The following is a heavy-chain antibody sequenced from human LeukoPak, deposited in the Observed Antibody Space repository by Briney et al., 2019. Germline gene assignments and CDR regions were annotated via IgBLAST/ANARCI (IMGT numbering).Heavy chain of an antibody. CDR1: GYTFTGYY. Sequence: ASVKVSCNASGYTFTGYYMHWVRQAPGQGLKWMGWINPNSGGTNYAQKFQGRVTMTRDTSISTAYMELSRLRSDDTAVYYCARAESVVPAAMDWFDPWGQGTLVTVSS. V-gene: IGHV1-2*02. CDR3: ARAESVVPAAMDWFDP. D-gene: IGHD2-2*01. J-gene: IGHJ5*02. CDR2: INPNSGGT.